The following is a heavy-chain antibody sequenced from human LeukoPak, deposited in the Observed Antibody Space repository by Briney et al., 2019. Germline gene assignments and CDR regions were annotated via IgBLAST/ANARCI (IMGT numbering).Heavy chain of an antibody. CDR2: INHSGST. D-gene: IGHD5-12*01. CDR1: GGSFSGYY. J-gene: IGHJ5*02. CDR3: ARGVAATWFDP. Sequence: SETLSLTCAVYGGSFSGYYWSWIRQPPGKGLEWIGEINHSGSTNYNPSLKSRVTISVDTSKNQFSLELSSVTAADTAVYYCARGVAATWFDPWGQGTLVTVSS. V-gene: IGHV4-34*01.